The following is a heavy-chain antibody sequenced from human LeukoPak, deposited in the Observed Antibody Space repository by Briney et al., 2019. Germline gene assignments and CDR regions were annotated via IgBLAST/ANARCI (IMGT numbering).Heavy chain of an antibody. J-gene: IGHJ4*02. Sequence: GGSLRLSCAASGFTFSSYSINWVRQAPGKGLEWVSYISSSSTIYYADSVKGRFTISRDNAKNSLYLQMNSLRAEDTAVYYCAKDGYNQKGLDYWGQGTLVTVSS. CDR3: AKDGYNQKGLDY. CDR2: ISSSSTI. CDR1: GFTFSSYS. V-gene: IGHV3-48*01. D-gene: IGHD5-24*01.